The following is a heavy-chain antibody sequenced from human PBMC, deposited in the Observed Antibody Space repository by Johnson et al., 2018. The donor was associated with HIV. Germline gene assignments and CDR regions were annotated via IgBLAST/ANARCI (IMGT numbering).Heavy chain of an antibody. CDR1: GFTFTNAW. CDR3: ARKADAFDI. V-gene: IGHV3-7*03. CDR2: IKQDGGEK. J-gene: IGHJ3*02. Sequence: EVQLVESGGGLVQPGGSLRLSCAASGFTFTNAWMSWVRQAPGRGLEWVANIKQDGGEKNYVDSVRGRFTISRDNAKKSVYLQMNSLRAEDTAVYYCARKADAFDIWGQGTMITVSS.